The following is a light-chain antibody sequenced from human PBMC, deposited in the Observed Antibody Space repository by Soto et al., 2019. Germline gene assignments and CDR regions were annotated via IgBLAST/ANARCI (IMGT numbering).Light chain of an antibody. CDR1: QSISSY. CDR2: AAS. J-gene: IGKJ1*01. Sequence: DIQMTQSPSSLSASVGDRVTITCRASQSISSYLNLYQQKPGKAPKLLIYAASSLQSGVPSRFSGSGSGTDFTLTISSLQPEDFATYYCQQSYSTLKTFGQGTKVDIK. CDR3: QQSYSTLKT. V-gene: IGKV1-39*01.